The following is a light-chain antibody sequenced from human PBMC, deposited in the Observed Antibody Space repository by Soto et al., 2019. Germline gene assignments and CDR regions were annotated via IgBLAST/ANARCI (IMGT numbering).Light chain of an antibody. CDR3: QQRSNWPRT. V-gene: IGKV3-11*01. CDR1: QSVSIL. CDR2: EAS. J-gene: IGKJ1*01. Sequence: EIVMTQSAATVSVSPGERATLSCRASQSVSILLAWYQQKLGQAPRLLIYEASDRATGIPARFSGSGSGTDFTLTISSLEPEDFAVYYCQQRSNWPRTFGQGTKVDI.